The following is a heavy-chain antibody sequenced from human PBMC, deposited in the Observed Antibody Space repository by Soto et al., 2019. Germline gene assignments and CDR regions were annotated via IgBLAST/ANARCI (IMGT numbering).Heavy chain of an antibody. J-gene: IGHJ4*02. CDR2: INRDSTVI. V-gene: IGHV3-48*01. CDR1: GFSFSTHY. CDR3: LHVDYY. Sequence: EEQLVESGGGLVQPGGSLRLSCAASGFSFSTHYMNWVRQTPGKGLEWVSSINRDSTVIKYADSVKGRFTISRDNARNSLSLQMNSLRAEDTAVYYCLHVDYYVGPGTLVTVSS.